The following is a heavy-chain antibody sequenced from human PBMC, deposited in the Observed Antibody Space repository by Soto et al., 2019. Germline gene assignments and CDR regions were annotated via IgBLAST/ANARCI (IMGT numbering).Heavy chain of an antibody. Sequence: SETLSLTCTVSGDSMNWNNFYCAWIRQPPGKGLEWIGNIYYTGSSYFNPSLTGRVTMSVDMSKNQVSLKVKSVTAADTAVYFCALSGLAERRASDWFDPWGQGTLVTVSS. CDR1: GDSMNWNNFY. CDR2: IYYTGSS. J-gene: IGHJ5*02. V-gene: IGHV4-39*01. D-gene: IGHD1-1*01. CDR3: ALSGLAERRASDWFDP.